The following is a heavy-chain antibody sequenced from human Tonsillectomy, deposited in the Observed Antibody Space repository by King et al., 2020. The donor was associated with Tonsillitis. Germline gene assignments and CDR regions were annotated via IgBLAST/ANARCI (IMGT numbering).Heavy chain of an antibody. J-gene: IGHJ4*02. Sequence: VQLVESGGGLVQPGGSLRLSCAASGFTFSSYAMSWVRQAPGMGLEWVSGIRGSDDSTYYADSVKGRFTISRDNSKNNLYLQMNRLRAEDTAVYYWAKVRGGFWSGYQYFDSWGQGTLVTVSS. CDR2: IRGSDDST. CDR3: AKVRGGFWSGYQYFDS. V-gene: IGHV3-23*04. D-gene: IGHD3-3*01. CDR1: GFTFSSYA.